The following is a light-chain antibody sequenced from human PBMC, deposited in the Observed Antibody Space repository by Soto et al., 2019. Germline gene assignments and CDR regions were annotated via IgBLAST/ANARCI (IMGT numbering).Light chain of an antibody. CDR3: HQYNNWPPWT. Sequence: EIVITPSPATLSVSPGERATLSCRASQSVSSNLAWYQQKPGQAPRLLIYGASTRATGIPARFSGSGSGTEFTLTISSLQSEDYAVYYCHQYNNWPPWTFGQGTKVDIK. CDR2: GAS. V-gene: IGKV3-15*01. J-gene: IGKJ1*01. CDR1: QSVSSN.